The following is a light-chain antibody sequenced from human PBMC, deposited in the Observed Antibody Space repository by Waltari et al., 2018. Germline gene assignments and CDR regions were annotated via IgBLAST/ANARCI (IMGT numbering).Light chain of an antibody. Sequence: IVLTQSPGPLSLSPGERATLSCRASQNIGRYLVWYQQKPGQAPRLLIYEASRRATGIPDRFSGSGSGTDFSLTISRLEPEDFAVYYCQNHERLPATFGQGTKVEIK. V-gene: IGKV3-20*01. CDR3: QNHERLPAT. CDR1: QNIGRY. J-gene: IGKJ1*01. CDR2: EAS.